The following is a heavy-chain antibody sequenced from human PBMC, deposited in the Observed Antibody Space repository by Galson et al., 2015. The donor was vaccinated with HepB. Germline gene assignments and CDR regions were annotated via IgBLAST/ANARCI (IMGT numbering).Heavy chain of an antibody. D-gene: IGHD4-17*01. J-gene: IGHJ5*02. CDR3: VKGPRSAPLPNWFDP. CDR2: ISSNWGST. Sequence: SLRLSCAASGFTFRSYAMHWVRQAPGKGLEYVSAISSNWGSTYYADSVKGRLTISRDNSKNTLYLQMSSLRAEDTAVYYCVKGPRSAPLPNWFDPWGQGTLVTVSS. V-gene: IGHV3-64D*06. CDR1: GFTFRSYA.